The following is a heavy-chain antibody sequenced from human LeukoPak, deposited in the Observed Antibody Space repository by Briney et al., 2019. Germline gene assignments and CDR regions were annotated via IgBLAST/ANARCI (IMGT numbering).Heavy chain of an antibody. Sequence: SETLSLTCTVSGGSISSYYWSWIRQPAWRGLEWIGRIYTSGSTNYNPSLKSRVTMSVDTSKNQFSLNLISVTAADTAIYYCAREPNSWYYFDYWGQGTLVTVSS. V-gene: IGHV4-4*07. D-gene: IGHD6-13*01. CDR2: IYTSGST. CDR1: GGSISSYY. J-gene: IGHJ4*02. CDR3: AREPNSWYYFDY.